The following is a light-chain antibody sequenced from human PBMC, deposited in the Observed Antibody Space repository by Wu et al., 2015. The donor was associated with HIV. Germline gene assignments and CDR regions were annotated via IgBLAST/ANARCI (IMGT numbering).Light chain of an antibody. Sequence: AIQLTQSPSSLSASVGDRVIIICRASQDIRNDLGWYQQKSGKAPKLLIYGASSLQSGVPSRFSGSGSGTDFTLTISSLQPEDFATYYCLQDYNYPLVTFGLGPSGDET. V-gene: IGKV1-6*01. J-gene: IGKJ3*01. CDR1: QDIRND. CDR2: GAS. CDR3: LQDYNYPLVT.